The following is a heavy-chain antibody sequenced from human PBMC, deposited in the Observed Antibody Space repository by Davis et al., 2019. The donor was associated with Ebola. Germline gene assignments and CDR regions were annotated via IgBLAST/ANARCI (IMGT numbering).Heavy chain of an antibody. Sequence: GESLKISCAASGYNFRIHAMTWVRQAPGKGLEWVSALSGSGGLSYYTDSVKGRFTISRDNSKNTLYLQMNSLTAEDTAVYYCARGGETVTGTASHGMDVWGQGTTVTVSS. J-gene: IGHJ6*02. CDR1: GYNFRIHA. CDR3: ARGGETVTGTASHGMDV. CDR2: LSGSGGLS. V-gene: IGHV3-23*01. D-gene: IGHD4-11*01.